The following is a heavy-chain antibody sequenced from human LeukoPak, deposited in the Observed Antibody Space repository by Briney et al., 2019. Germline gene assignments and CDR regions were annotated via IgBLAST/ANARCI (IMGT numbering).Heavy chain of an antibody. CDR2: FYYTGDT. J-gene: IGHJ4*02. CDR3: MRGAFDFWSGLVHTFDS. CDR1: GGSINGHF. D-gene: IGHD3-3*01. Sequence: PSETLSLTCAVSGGSINGHFWSWIRQPPGKGPEWIGYFYYTGDTKYNPSLHSRVTLSVDTSKTQFSLKLTSVTAADTAVYYCMRGAFDFWSGLVHTFDSWGPGTLVTVSA. V-gene: IGHV4-59*11.